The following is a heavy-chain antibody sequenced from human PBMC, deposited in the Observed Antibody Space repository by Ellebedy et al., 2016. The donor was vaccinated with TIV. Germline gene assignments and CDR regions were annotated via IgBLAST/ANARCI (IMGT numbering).Heavy chain of an antibody. CDR3: TRWATGYNWFDP. V-gene: IGHV3-73*01. Sequence: GESLKISXAASGFSFSGSAMHWVRQASGKGLEWIGRIRSKANSYATAYAASVKGRFTISRDDSKNTAYLQMNSLKIEDTALYYCTRWATGYNWFDPWGQGTLVTVSA. J-gene: IGHJ5*02. CDR1: GFSFSGSA. D-gene: IGHD5-12*01. CDR2: IRSKANSYAT.